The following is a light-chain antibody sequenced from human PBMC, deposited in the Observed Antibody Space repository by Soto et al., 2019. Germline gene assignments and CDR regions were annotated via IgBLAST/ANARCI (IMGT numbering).Light chain of an antibody. CDR2: SND. CDR1: RNNIGTKT. Sequence: VLTQPPSASGTPGQRVTISCSGSRNNIGTKTVNWYQQLPGTAPKILIYSNDQRPSGVPDRFSGSKSGTSASLAISGLQSEDEAAYYCAAWDDSLHGYVFGVGTKVTVL. CDR3: AAWDDSLHGYV. J-gene: IGLJ1*01. V-gene: IGLV1-44*01.